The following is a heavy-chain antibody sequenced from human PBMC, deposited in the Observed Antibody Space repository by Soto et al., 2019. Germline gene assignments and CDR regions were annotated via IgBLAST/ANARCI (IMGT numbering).Heavy chain of an antibody. V-gene: IGHV3-23*01. D-gene: IGHD2-21*01. CDR3: AKGGAIPHGAFYI. Sequence: EVQLLESGGGLVQPGGSLRLSCAASGFTFSSYAMSWVRQAPGKGLEWVSAISGSGGSTYYADSVKGRFTISRDNSKNTLYRQRTSLRADDTAVEYCAKGGAIPHGAFYIWGQGTMVVVAS. CDR2: ISGSGGST. CDR1: GFTFSSYA. J-gene: IGHJ3*02.